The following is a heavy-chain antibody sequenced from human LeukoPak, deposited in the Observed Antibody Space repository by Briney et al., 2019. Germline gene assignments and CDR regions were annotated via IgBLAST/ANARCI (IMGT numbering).Heavy chain of an antibody. CDR2: ISSRGDTI. Sequence: GGSLRLSCAASGFSFSSYEMTWVRQAPGKGLEWVSYISSRGDTIYYADSVRGRFTISRDNAKNSLYLQMNSLRAEDTAVYYCARKYCSTTSCLFDNWGQGTLVTVSS. V-gene: IGHV3-48*03. J-gene: IGHJ4*02. CDR3: ARKYCSTTSCLFDN. CDR1: GFSFSSYE. D-gene: IGHD2-2*01.